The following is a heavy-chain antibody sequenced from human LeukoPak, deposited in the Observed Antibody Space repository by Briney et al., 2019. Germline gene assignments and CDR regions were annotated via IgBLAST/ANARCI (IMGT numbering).Heavy chain of an antibody. Sequence: GGSLRLSCAASGFTFSSYGMHWVRQAPGKGLEWVALIWYDGSNKYYADSVKGRFTISRDNSKNTVFLQMNSLRAEDTAVYYCAKRRYSSVSIDYWGQGTLVTVSS. CDR1: GFTFSSYG. CDR3: AKRRYSSVSIDY. CDR2: IWYDGSNK. J-gene: IGHJ4*02. V-gene: IGHV3-30*02. D-gene: IGHD6-19*01.